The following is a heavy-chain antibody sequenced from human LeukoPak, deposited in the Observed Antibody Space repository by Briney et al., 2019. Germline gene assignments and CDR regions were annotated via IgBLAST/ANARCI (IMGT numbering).Heavy chain of an antibody. CDR1: GGSISSYY. CDR2: IYYSGST. Sequence: SETLSLTCTVSGGSISSYYWSWIRQPPGKGLEWIGYIYYSGSTNYNPSLKSRVTISVDTSKNQFSLKLSSVTAADTAVYYCARVGYDFWSGLYYYYYYMDVWGKGTTVTVSS. J-gene: IGHJ6*03. V-gene: IGHV4-59*01. D-gene: IGHD3-3*01. CDR3: ARVGYDFWSGLYYYYYYMDV.